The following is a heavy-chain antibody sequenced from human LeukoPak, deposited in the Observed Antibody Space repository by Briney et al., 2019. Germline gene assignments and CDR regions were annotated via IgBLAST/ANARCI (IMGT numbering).Heavy chain of an antibody. CDR2: IKQDASEK. CDR1: GITLSSYW. Sequence: GGSLRLSCAGSGITLSSYWMSWVRQAPGKGLEWVGNIKQDASEKYFVDSLRGRFTISRDNAKNSVFLQMNSLRADDTAVYHCVRDQAAFDMWGHGTMVTVSS. CDR3: VRDQAAFDM. V-gene: IGHV3-7*05. J-gene: IGHJ3*02.